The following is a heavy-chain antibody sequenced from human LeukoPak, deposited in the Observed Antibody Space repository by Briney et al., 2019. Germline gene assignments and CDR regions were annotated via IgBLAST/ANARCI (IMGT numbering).Heavy chain of an antibody. Sequence: GGSLRLSCAASGFTFSSYAMSWVRQAPGKGLAWVSAISGSGASTYYADFVKGRFIMCRDHSKHTLYLQMNSLRAEDTAVYYCAKDGGYYDFWRWYRFDPWGQGTLVTVSS. D-gene: IGHD3-3*01. CDR1: GFTFSSYA. CDR3: AKDGGYYDFWRWYRFDP. CDR2: ISGSGAST. V-gene: IGHV3-23*01. J-gene: IGHJ5*02.